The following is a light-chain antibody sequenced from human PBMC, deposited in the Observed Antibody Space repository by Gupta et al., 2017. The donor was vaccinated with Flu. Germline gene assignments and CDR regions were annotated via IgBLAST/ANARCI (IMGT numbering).Light chain of an antibody. J-gene: IGKJ2*01. CDR1: QNIGIS. Sequence: SSLSASIGDTVSIACRASQNIGISLIWYQQKPGKAPQLIIYAASTLQPGVPSRFSGSGSGTDFTLTITGLQPEDFASYHCQQTYSPPQDTFGQETNLEIK. CDR2: AAS. V-gene: IGKV1-39*01. CDR3: QQTYSPPQDT.